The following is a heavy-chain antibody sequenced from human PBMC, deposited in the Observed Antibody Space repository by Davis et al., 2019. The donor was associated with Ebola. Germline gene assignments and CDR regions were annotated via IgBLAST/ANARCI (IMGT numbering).Heavy chain of an antibody. CDR1: GFSLSTSGVG. Sequence: SGPTLVKPTQTLTLTCTFSGFSLSTSGVGVGWIRQSPGKALEWLALIYWDDDKRYSPSLKSRLTITKDTSKNQVVLTMTNMDPVDTATYYCAHSTYYYDSSGYLRYYFDYWGQGTLVTVSS. D-gene: IGHD3-22*01. CDR3: AHSTYYYDSSGYLRYYFDY. CDR2: IYWDDDK. J-gene: IGHJ4*02. V-gene: IGHV2-5*02.